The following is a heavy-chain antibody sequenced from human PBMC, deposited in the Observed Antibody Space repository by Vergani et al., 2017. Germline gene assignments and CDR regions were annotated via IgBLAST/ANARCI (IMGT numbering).Heavy chain of an antibody. V-gene: IGHV1-69*06. CDR3: ASPSVREHDAFDI. CDR2: IIPIFGTV. CDR1: GGTFSSYD. D-gene: IGHD1/OR15-1a*01. Sequence: QVQLVQSGAEVKKPGSSVKVSCKASGGTFSSYDISWVRQAPGQGLEWMGGIIPIFGTVNYAQKFQGRVTITADKSTSTAYMELSSLRSEDTAVYYCASPSVREHDAFDIWGQGTMVTVSS. J-gene: IGHJ3*02.